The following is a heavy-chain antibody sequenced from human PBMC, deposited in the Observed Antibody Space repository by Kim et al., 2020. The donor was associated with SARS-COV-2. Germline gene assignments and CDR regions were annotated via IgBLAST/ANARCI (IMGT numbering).Heavy chain of an antibody. CDR3: ARAGFDP. J-gene: IGHJ5*02. CDR2: INHSGTT. Sequence: SETLSLTCAVYGGSLSGYYWSWIRQPPGKGLEWIGEINHSGTTNYTPSLKSRVTISVDTSNNQFSLKLNSVTAEDTAVYYRARAGFDPWGQGNPVTHSS. CDR1: GGSLSGYY. V-gene: IGHV4-34*01.